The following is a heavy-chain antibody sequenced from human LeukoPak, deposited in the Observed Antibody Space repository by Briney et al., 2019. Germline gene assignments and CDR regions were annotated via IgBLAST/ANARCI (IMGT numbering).Heavy chain of an antibody. CDR3: ARGYFDSSGYSNPFDL. CDR2: IYYSGST. Sequence: PSETLSLTCTVSGASISNSYWSWIRQSPGKGLEWIGYIYYSGSTNYNPSLNSRVTMSVDTSKNQFSLRLSSVTAADTAVYYCARGYFDSSGYSNPFDLWGQGALVTVSS. CDR1: GASISNSY. V-gene: IGHV4-59*01. J-gene: IGHJ4*02. D-gene: IGHD3-22*01.